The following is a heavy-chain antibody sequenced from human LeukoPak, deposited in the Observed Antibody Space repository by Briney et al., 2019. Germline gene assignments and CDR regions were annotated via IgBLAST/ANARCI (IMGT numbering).Heavy chain of an antibody. CDR3: ARPRRTYSSGQLYFDY. J-gene: IGHJ4*02. CDR1: GGSFSGYY. D-gene: IGHD6-19*01. V-gene: IGHV4-34*01. Sequence: SETLSLTCSVYGGSFSGYYWSWIRQPPGKGLEWIVEINHSGSTNYNPSLKSRATTSVDTTKNQFFQKLSSVTAADTAVYYCARPRRTYSSGQLYFDYWGQGTLVTVSS. CDR2: INHSGST.